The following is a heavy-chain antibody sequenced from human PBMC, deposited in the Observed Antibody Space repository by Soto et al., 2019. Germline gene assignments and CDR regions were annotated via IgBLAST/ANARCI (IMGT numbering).Heavy chain of an antibody. Sequence: SETLSLTCTVSGGSISSMSYYWGWIRQPPGKGLEWIGGIYYSGTTFYSPSLKSRVIISVDTSKNQFSLKLTSVTAADTAMYYCASQNVSSRSWFDSWGQGTLVTVS. D-gene: IGHD3-10*01. J-gene: IGHJ5*01. CDR2: IYYSGTT. V-gene: IGHV4-39*01. CDR1: GGSISSMSYY. CDR3: ASQNVSSRSWFDS.